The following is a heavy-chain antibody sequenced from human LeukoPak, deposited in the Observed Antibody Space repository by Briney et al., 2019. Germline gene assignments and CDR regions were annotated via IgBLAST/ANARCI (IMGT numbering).Heavy chain of an antibody. CDR1: GGSFSGYY. CDR3: ARVAQKLERIIVAGTSEWRANWYFDL. V-gene: IGHV4-34*01. CDR2: INHSGST. D-gene: IGHD6-19*01. Sequence: SETLSLTCAVYGGSFSGYYWSWIRQPPGKGLEWIGEINHSGSTNYNPSLKSRVTISVDTSKNQFSLKLSSVTAADTAVYYCARVAQKLERIIVAGTSEWRANWYFDLWGRGTLVTVSS. J-gene: IGHJ2*01.